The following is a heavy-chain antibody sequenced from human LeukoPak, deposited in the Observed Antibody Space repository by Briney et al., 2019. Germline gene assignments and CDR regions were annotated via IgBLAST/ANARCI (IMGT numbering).Heavy chain of an antibody. CDR1: GGSISSGGYY. J-gene: IGHJ4*02. D-gene: IGHD6-13*01. CDR3: ARERRIAAAGTFDY. CDR2: IYYSGST. Sequence: SETLSLTCTVSGGSISSGGYYWSCLRQHPGKDLEWNGYIYYSGSTYYNPSLKSRVTISVDTSKNQFSLKLSSVTAADTAVYYCARERRIAAAGTFDYWGQGTLVTVSS. V-gene: IGHV4-31*03.